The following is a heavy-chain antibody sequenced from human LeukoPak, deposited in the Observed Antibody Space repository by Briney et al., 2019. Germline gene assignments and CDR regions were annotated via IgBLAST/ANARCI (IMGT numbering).Heavy chain of an antibody. CDR1: GFTFSSYG. CDR2: IWYDGSNK. V-gene: IGHV3-33*01. D-gene: IGHD6-19*01. CDR3: ARDIGSGRYNYFDY. Sequence: GGSLRLSCAASGFTFSSYGMHWVRQAPGKGLEWVAVIWYDGSNKYYADSVKGRFTISRDNSKNTLYLQMNSLRAEDTAVYYCARDIGSGRYNYFDYWGQGTLVTVSS. J-gene: IGHJ4*02.